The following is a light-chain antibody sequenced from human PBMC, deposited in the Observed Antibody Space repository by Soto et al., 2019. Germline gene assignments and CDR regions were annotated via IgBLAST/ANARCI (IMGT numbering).Light chain of an antibody. CDR3: QSYDTGVV. V-gene: IGLV6-57*04. J-gene: IGLJ2*01. CDR2: EDD. Sequence: NFLLTQPHSVSESPGKTVTISCTRSSGTIVSNYVQWYQQRPGSAPTTVIYEDDQRPSGVPDRFSGSIDSSSNSASLTISGLKTEDEAVYYCQSYDTGVVFGGGTKLTVL. CDR1: SGTIVSNY.